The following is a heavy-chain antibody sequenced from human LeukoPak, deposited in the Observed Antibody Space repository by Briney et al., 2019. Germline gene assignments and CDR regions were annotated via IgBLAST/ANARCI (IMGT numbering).Heavy chain of an antibody. J-gene: IGHJ4*02. CDR1: GFTFSSYA. CDR3: AKDRELRYFDWLFEY. Sequence: GGSLRLSCAASGFTFSSYAMSWFRQAPGKGLEWVSAISGSGGSTYYADSVKGRFTISRDNSKNTLYLQMNSLRAEDTAVYYCAKDRELRYFDWLFEYWGQGTLVTVSS. D-gene: IGHD3-9*01. CDR2: ISGSGGST. V-gene: IGHV3-23*01.